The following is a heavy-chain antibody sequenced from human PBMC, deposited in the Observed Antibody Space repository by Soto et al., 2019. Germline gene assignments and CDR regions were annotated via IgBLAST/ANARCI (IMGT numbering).Heavy chain of an antibody. D-gene: IGHD2-2*01. CDR3: ARLGSTSLLPFSYYYYMDV. V-gene: IGHV4-59*08. J-gene: IGHJ6*03. CDR1: GGSISSYY. Sequence: SETLSLTCTVSGGSISSYYWSWIRQPPGKGLEWIGYIYYSGSTNYNPSLKSRVTISVDTSKNQFSLKLGSVTAADTAVYYCARLGSTSLLPFSYYYYMDVWGKGTTVTVSS. CDR2: IYYSGST.